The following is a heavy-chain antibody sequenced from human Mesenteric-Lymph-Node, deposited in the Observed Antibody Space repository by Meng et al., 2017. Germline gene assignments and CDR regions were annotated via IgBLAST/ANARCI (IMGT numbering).Heavy chain of an antibody. CDR3: AKIGSNHQFDL. D-gene: IGHD4-11*01. CDR2: INPHTGGI. V-gene: IGHV1-2*06. J-gene: IGHJ4*02. CDR1: GYTFTVYY. Sequence: QVQLVQSGAEVQKPGASVKVSCKASGYTFTVYYMHWVRQAPGQGLEWMGRINPHTGGINYAQEFQGRVAMTRDTSISTAYMELSRLRTDDTAVYYCAKIGSNHQFDLWGQGTLVTVSP.